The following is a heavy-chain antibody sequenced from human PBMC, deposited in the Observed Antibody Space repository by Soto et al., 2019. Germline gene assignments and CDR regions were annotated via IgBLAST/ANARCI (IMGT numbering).Heavy chain of an antibody. CDR3: AHSSYDSSGYQKLYYFEY. V-gene: IGHV2-5*01. CDR1: GFSLSTIGVG. J-gene: IGHJ4*02. Sequence: SGPTLVNPTQTLTLTCTFSGFSLSTIGVGVGWIRQPPGKALEWLALIYWNDDKRYSPSLKSRLTITKDTSKNQVVLTMTNMDPVDTATYYCAHSSYDSSGYQKLYYFEYWGQGTLVIVSS. CDR2: IYWNDDK. D-gene: IGHD3-22*01.